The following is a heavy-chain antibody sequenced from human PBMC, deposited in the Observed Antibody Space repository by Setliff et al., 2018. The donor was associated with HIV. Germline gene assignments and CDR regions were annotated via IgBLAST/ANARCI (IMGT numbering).Heavy chain of an antibody. CDR3: ARGPRITLIEVVTSDYYYGMDV. CDR2: INHSGST. V-gene: IGHV4-34*01. J-gene: IGHJ6*02. D-gene: IGHD3-22*01. Sequence: PSETLSLTCAVYGGSFSGYYWTWIRQPPGKGLEWIGEINHSGSTNYNPSLKSRVTISVDASKNHFSLKVSFVTAADTAVYYCARGPRITLIEVVTSDYYYGMDVWGQGTTVTVSS. CDR1: GGSFSGYY.